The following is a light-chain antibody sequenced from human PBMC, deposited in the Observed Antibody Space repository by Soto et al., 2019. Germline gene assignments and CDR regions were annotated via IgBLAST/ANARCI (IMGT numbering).Light chain of an antibody. CDR1: QSVSSSF. J-gene: IGKJ1*01. CDR3: QQYGSSPQT. Sequence: EIVLTQSPGTLSLSPGERASLSCRASQSVSSSFLAWYQQKPGQAPRLLIYGASSRATGIPDTFSGSGSGTDFTLTISRLEPKDFAVYYCQQYGSSPQTFGQGTKVEIK. V-gene: IGKV3-20*01. CDR2: GAS.